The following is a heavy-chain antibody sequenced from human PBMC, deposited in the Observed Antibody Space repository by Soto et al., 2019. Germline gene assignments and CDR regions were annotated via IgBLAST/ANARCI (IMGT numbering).Heavy chain of an antibody. D-gene: IGHD6-13*01. Sequence: SETLSLTCTVSGGSISSSSYYWGWLRQPPGKGLEWIGSIYYSWSTYYNPSLKRRVTISVDTSKNQFSLKLSSVTAAATVVYYCVSLAAGTDDFDFWGQGTLVTVSS. CDR1: GGSISSSSYY. CDR2: IYYSWST. CDR3: VSLAAGTDDFDF. J-gene: IGHJ4*02. V-gene: IGHV4-39*07.